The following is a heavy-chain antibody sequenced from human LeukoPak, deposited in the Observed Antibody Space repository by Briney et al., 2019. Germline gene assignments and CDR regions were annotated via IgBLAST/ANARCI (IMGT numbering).Heavy chain of an antibody. CDR3: ARARASGRSGFDY. D-gene: IGHD2-15*01. J-gene: IGHJ4*02. Sequence: PGGSLRLSCVASGLTVSSYSMNWVRQAPGKGLEWVSYISSSSSTIYYADSVKGRFTISRDNAKNSLGLQMNSLRDEDTAVYYCARARASGRSGFDYWGQGTLVTVSS. V-gene: IGHV3-48*02. CDR2: ISSSSSTI. CDR1: GLTVSSYS.